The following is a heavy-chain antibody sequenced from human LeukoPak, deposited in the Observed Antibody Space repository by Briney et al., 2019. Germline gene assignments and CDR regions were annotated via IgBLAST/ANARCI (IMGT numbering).Heavy chain of an antibody. CDR1: GFTLSSDA. Sequence: GGSLRPSGAASGFTLSSDAMSWFRQAPGKGREWVSYISRSSSTIYYADSVKGRFTISRDDAKNSLYLQMNSLRAEDTAVYYCASLHWARDTVTFDYWGQGALVTVSS. D-gene: IGHD4-17*01. J-gene: IGHJ4*02. CDR3: ASLHWARDTVTFDY. CDR2: ISRSSSTI. V-gene: IGHV3-48*04.